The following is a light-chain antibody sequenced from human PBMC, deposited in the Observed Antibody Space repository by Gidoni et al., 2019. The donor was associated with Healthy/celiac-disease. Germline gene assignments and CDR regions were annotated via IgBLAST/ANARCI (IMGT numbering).Light chain of an antibody. Sequence: DIQLTQAPSTLSASVGDRVTITCRASQSISSWLPWYQQKPGKAPKLLIYKASSLESGVPSRFSGSGSGTEFTFTISSLQPDDIATYYCQQYDSYPSTFGQGTKLEIK. CDR1: QSISSW. V-gene: IGKV1-5*03. J-gene: IGKJ2*01. CDR3: QQYDSYPST. CDR2: KAS.